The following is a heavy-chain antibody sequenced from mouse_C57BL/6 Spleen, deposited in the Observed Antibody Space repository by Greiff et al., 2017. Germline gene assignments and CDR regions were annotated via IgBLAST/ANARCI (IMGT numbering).Heavy chain of an antibody. CDR2: IYPSDSET. J-gene: IGHJ3*01. CDR3: ARGRAFYGNYGFAY. D-gene: IGHD2-10*01. Sequence: QVQLQQPGAELVRPGSSVKLSCKASGYTFTSYWLDWVKQRPGQGLEWIGNIYPSDSETHYTQKFKDKATLTVDKSSSTAYLQLSSLTSEDSAVYYCARGRAFYGNYGFAYCGQGTLVTVSA. CDR1: GYTFTSYW. V-gene: IGHV1-61*01.